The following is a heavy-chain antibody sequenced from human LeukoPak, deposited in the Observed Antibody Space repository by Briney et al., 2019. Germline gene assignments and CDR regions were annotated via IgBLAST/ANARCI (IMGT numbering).Heavy chain of an antibody. CDR2: ISYDGSNK. D-gene: IGHD3-16*02. Sequence: GGSLRLSCAASGFTFSSYAMHWVRQAPGKGLEWVAVISYDGSNKYYADSVKGRFTISRDNSKNTLYLQMNSLRAEDTAVYYCARRGMGLRLGELSSPPDYWGQGTLVTVSS. CDR3: ARRGMGLRLGELSSPPDY. V-gene: IGHV3-30-3*01. J-gene: IGHJ4*02. CDR1: GFTFSSYA.